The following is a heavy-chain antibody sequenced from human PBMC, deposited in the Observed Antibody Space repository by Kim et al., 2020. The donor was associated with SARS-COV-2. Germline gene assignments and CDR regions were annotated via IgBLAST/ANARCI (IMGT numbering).Heavy chain of an antibody. CDR2: I. V-gene: IGHV3-48*02. CDR3: AREGYGGVAFDI. D-gene: IGHD5-18*01. J-gene: IGHJ3*02. Sequence: IYYADSVRGRFTVDRDNAKNSLFLQMSSLRDEDTAVYYCAREGYGGVAFDIWGQGTMVTVSS.